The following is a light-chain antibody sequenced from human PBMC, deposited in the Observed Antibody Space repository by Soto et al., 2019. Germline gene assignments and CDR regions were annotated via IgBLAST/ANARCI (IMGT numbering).Light chain of an antibody. V-gene: IGLV2-14*03. CDR2: DVS. CDR3: GSYSSSSTHYV. J-gene: IGLJ1*01. CDR1: SSDVGGSNY. Sequence: QSALTQPASVSGSPGQSITISCTGTSSDVGGSNYVSWYQQHPGKAPKLMIYDVSNRPSGVSNRFSGSKSGNKASLTISGLQAEDEADYYCGSYSSSSTHYVFGTGTKLTVL.